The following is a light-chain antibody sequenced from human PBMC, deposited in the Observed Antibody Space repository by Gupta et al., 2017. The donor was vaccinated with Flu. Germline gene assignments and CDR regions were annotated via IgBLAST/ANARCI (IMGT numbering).Light chain of an antibody. CDR1: QNINSF. Sequence: DIQMTQSPSTLSASIGDRVTITCRASQNINSFLAWHQQKPEKAPKLLIYKASTLQSGVPSRFSGSGSGTEFTLTISSLQPDDLATYYCQHYDTYTPWTFGQGTKVEIK. V-gene: IGKV1-5*03. J-gene: IGKJ1*01. CDR3: QHYDTYTPWT. CDR2: KAS.